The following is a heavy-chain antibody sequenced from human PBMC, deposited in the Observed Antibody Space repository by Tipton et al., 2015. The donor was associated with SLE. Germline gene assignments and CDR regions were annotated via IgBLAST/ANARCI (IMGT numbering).Heavy chain of an antibody. CDR3: ARLHGYSYGLNWFDP. V-gene: IGHV4-39*07. CDR1: GGSISSSGYY. CDR2: IYYTGTTT. J-gene: IGHJ5*02. D-gene: IGHD5-18*01. Sequence: TLSLTCTVSGGSISSSGYYWGWIRQPPGKGLEWIGSIYYTGTTTYYNSFLKSRVTMSVDTSKNQFSLRLTSVIAADTAVYYCARLHGYSYGLNWFDPWGQGTLISVSS.